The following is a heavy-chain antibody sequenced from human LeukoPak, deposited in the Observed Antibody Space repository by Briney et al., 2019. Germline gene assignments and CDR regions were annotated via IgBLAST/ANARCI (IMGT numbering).Heavy chain of an antibody. Sequence: GGSLRLSCAASGFSLRDYAMSWVRQAPGKGLEWVSAISGSGDSTYYADSVKGRFTISRDNSKNTLYLQMNSLRVEDTAVYYCAKTGYDSSGYLDYWGQGTPVTVSS. CDR2: ISGSGDST. D-gene: IGHD3-22*01. J-gene: IGHJ4*02. V-gene: IGHV3-23*01. CDR3: AKTGYDSSGYLDY. CDR1: GFSLRDYA.